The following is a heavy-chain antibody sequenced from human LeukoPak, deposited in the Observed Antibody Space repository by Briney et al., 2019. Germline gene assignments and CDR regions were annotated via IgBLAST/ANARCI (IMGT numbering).Heavy chain of an antibody. J-gene: IGHJ4*02. CDR2: IYHSGST. V-gene: IGHV4-30-2*01. CDR1: GGSISSGGYS. Sequence: SETLSLTCAVSGGSISSGGYSWGWIRQPPGKGLEWIVYIYHSGSTYYNPSLKSRVTISVDRSKNQFSLKLSSVTAADTAVYYCARNYYGDFDYWGQGTLVTVSS. CDR3: ARNYYGDFDY. D-gene: IGHD4-17*01.